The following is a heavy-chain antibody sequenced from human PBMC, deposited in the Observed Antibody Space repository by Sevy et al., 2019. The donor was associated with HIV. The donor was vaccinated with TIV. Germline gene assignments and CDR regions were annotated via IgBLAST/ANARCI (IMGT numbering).Heavy chain of an antibody. CDR2: IRLDGSDR. D-gene: IGHD1-7*01. Sequence: GGSLRVSCAASGFIFGDHGMHWVRQAPGKGLEWVAFIRLDGSDRYYADSVKGRFTISRDNSKNTLYLQMNSLRAEDTAVYYCAKVPSSGWNYLLDYWGQGILVTVSS. V-gene: IGHV3-30*02. CDR3: AKVPSSGWNYLLDY. J-gene: IGHJ4*02. CDR1: GFIFGDHG.